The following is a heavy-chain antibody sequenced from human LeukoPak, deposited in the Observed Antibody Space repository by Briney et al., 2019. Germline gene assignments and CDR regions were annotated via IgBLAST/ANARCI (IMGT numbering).Heavy chain of an antibody. CDR2: ISYDGSNK. Sequence: GGSLRLSCAASGFTFSSYGMHWVRQAPGKGLEWVAVISYDGSNKYYADSVKGRFTISRDNSKNTLYLQMNSLRAEDTAVYYCTRVLYSSGWYGDHYWGQGTLVTVSS. V-gene: IGHV3-30*03. J-gene: IGHJ4*02. D-gene: IGHD6-19*01. CDR1: GFTFSSYG. CDR3: TRVLYSSGWYGDHY.